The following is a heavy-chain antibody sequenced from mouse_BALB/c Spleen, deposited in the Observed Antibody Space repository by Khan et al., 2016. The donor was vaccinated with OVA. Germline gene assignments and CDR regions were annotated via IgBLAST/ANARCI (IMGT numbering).Heavy chain of an antibody. J-gene: IGHJ2*01. Sequence: QVQLQQPGAELVRPGASVKLSCKASGYTFTNYWMNWVKQRPEQGLEWIGRIDPYDSETLYNQKFRDKAILTVDKSSTTAYMQLSSLQSEDSAVYYCARKGGPSLYDFDYWGQGTTLTVSS. D-gene: IGHD2-14*01. CDR3: ARKGGPSLYDFDY. V-gene: IGHV1-74*01. CDR1: GYTFTNYW. CDR2: IDPYDSET.